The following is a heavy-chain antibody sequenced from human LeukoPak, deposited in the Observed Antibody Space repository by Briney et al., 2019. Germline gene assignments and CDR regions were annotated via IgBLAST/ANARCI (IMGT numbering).Heavy chain of an antibody. D-gene: IGHD3-10*01. CDR1: GFTFSNYG. CDR2: IRYDGSNQ. CDR3: ARVVIRYWYFDL. Sequence: GGSLRLSCAASGFTFSNYGMHWVRQAPGKGLEWVAFIRYDGSNQYYADSVRGRFTISRDNSKNTLYLQMNSLRAEDTAVYYCARVVIRYWYFDLWGRGTLVTVSS. J-gene: IGHJ2*01. V-gene: IGHV3-30*02.